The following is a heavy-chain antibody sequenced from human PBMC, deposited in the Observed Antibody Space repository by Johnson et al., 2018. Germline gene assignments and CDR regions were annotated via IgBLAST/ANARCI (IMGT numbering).Heavy chain of an antibody. J-gene: IGHJ1*01. CDR3: TRYSITAIVW. CDR2: IRSKHDGETT. V-gene: IGHV3-15*07. CDR1: GFAFTSAW. Sequence: EVQLVESGGGLVEPGGSLRLSCATSGFAFTSAWMTWVRQAPGRGLEWVGLIRSKHDGETTESAAPVKGRFIISRDDSKSIAYLQMNSLETEDTAVYYCTRYSITAIVWWGQGTLVTVSS. D-gene: IGHD3-22*01.